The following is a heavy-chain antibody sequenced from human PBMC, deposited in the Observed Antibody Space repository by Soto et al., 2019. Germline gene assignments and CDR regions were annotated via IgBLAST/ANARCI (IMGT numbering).Heavy chain of an antibody. CDR2: IYYSGST. Sequence: SETLSLTCTVSGGSISSGGYYWSWIRQHPGKGLEWIGYIYYSGSTYYNPSLKSRVTISVDTSKNQFSLKLSSVTAADTAVYYCARDLISGGSVPAAMGYVSGHWFDPWGQGTLVTVSS. D-gene: IGHD2-2*01. CDR1: GGSISSGGYY. V-gene: IGHV4-31*03. J-gene: IGHJ5*02. CDR3: ARDLISGGSVPAAMGYVSGHWFDP.